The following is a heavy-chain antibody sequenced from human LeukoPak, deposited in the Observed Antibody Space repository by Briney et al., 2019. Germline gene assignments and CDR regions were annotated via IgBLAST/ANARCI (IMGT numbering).Heavy chain of an antibody. J-gene: IGHJ3*02. CDR2: IYHSGST. Sequence: PSETLSLTCAVSGDSISSSNWWNWVRQPPGKGLEWIGEIYHSGSTNYNPSVKSRVSISVDKSKNQFSLKLSSVTAADTAVYYCARAVYYYDSSEAFDIWGQGTTVTVSS. CDR1: GDSISSSNW. V-gene: IGHV4-4*02. CDR3: ARAVYYYDSSEAFDI. D-gene: IGHD3-22*01.